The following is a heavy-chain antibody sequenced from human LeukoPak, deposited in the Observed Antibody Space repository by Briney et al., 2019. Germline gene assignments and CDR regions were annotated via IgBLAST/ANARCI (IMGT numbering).Heavy chain of an antibody. D-gene: IGHD3-10*01. CDR2: IYYSGST. V-gene: IGHV4-59*08. CDR3: ARRGSGSYSPFDY. J-gene: IGHJ4*02. CDR1: SGSISSYY. Sequence: PSETLSLTCTVSSGSISSYYWSWIRQPPGKGLEWIGYIYYSGSTNYNPSLKSRVTISVDTSKNQFSLELSSVTAADTAVYYCARRGSGSYSPFDYWGQGTLVTVSS.